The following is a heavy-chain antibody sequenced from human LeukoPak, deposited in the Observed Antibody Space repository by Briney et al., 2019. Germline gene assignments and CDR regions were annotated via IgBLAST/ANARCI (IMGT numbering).Heavy chain of an antibody. J-gene: IGHJ6*03. CDR1: GYTFTSYY. Sequence: GASVKVSCKASGYTFTSYYMHWVRQAPGQGLERMGIINPSGGSTSYAQKFQGRVTMTRDMSTSTVYMELSILRSEDTAVYYCARLKVGPNGYYYYYYMDVWGKGTTVTVSS. V-gene: IGHV1-46*01. CDR2: INPSGGST. D-gene: IGHD1-26*01. CDR3: ARLKVGPNGYYYYYYMDV.